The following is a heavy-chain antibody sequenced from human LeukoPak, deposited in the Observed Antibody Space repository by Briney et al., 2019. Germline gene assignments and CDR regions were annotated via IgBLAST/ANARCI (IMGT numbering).Heavy chain of an antibody. V-gene: IGHV3-15*01. CDR1: GFFFSNYD. Sequence: GGSLRLSCVASGFFFSNYDMNWVRQAPGKGLEWVGRIKSKIDGATTDYAAPVKGRFTISRDDSKDTLYLQMDSLKTEDTAVYYCSSLRGSSSQYFQHWGQGTLVTVSS. D-gene: IGHD6-13*01. CDR3: SSLRGSSSQYFQH. CDR2: IKSKIDGATT. J-gene: IGHJ1*01.